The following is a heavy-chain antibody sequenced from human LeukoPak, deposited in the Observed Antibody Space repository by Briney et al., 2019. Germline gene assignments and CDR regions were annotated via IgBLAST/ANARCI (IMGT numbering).Heavy chain of an antibody. D-gene: IGHD2-2*03. Sequence: GGSLRLSCAASGFTFSSYWMSWVRQAPGKGLEWVANIRQDEGENYYVDSVKGRFTISRDNAKNSLYLQMNSLRAEDTAVYYCAREYGEWIAPSDAFDIWGQGTMVTVSS. V-gene: IGHV3-7*01. J-gene: IGHJ3*02. CDR2: IRQDEGEN. CDR1: GFTFSSYW. CDR3: AREYGEWIAPSDAFDI.